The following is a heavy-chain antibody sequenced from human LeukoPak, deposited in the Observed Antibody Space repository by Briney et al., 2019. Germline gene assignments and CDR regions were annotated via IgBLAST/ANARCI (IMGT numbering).Heavy chain of an antibody. Sequence: PGGSLRLSCAASGFTFSSYAMSWVRQAPGKGLEWVSFIRYDGSNKYYADSVKGRFTISRDNSKNTLYLQMNSLRAEDTAMYYCAEDFTYGYWGQGTLVTVSS. CDR3: AEDFTYGY. J-gene: IGHJ4*02. CDR1: GFTFSSYA. V-gene: IGHV3-30*02. CDR2: IRYDGSNK. D-gene: IGHD2/OR15-2a*01.